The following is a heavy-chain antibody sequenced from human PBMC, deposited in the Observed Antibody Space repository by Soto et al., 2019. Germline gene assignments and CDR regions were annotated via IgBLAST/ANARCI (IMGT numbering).Heavy chain of an antibody. CDR1: PGSISSSY. D-gene: IGHD1-26*01. CDR2: VAYSGTT. J-gene: IGHJ5*02. CDR3: AREAQDYYFDH. Sequence: QVQLQESGPGLVKPSDTLTLTCTVSPGSISSSYWSWIRQPPGRGLEWIGHVAYSGTTKYNPSLKSRGSISVSTSKRQFSLRLTSVTAADTAVYYCAREAQDYYFDHWGQGILVTVSS. V-gene: IGHV4-59*07.